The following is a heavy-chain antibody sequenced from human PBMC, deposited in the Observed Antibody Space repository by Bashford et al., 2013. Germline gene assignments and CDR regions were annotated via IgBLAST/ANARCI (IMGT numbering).Heavy chain of an antibody. CDR1: GYTFTGYY. CDR3: ARGRITMVLYGMDV. V-gene: IGHV1-18*04. D-gene: IGHD3-10*01. CDR2: ISPYNGNT. Sequence: ASVKVSCKASGYTFTGYYMHWVRQAPGQGLEWMGWISPYNGNTNYAQKLQGRVTMTTDTSTSTAYMELRSLRSDDTAVYYCARGRITMVLYGMDVWGQGTTVTVSS. J-gene: IGHJ6*02.